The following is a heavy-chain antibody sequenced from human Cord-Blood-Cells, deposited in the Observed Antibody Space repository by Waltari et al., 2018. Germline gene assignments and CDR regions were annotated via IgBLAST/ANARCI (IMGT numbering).Heavy chain of an antibody. CDR1: GGTFSSYA. CDR3: ARALREPYWFDP. Sequence: VKKPGSSVQVSCKASGGTFSSYAISWVRQAPGQGLEWMGGIIPIFGTANYAQKFQGRVTITADESTSTAYMELSSLRSEDTAVYYCARALREPYWFDPWGQGTLVTVSS. V-gene: IGHV1-69*01. D-gene: IGHD3-16*01. CDR2: IIPIFGTA. J-gene: IGHJ5*02.